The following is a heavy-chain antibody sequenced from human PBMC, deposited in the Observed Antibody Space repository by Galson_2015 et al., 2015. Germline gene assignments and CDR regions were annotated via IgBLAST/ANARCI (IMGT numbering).Heavy chain of an antibody. D-gene: IGHD3-10*01. CDR2: IIPIFGTM. Sequence: SVKVSCKASGGTFSNYAINWVRQAPGQGLEWMGGIIPIFGTMNYAQKFQGRVTITADESTSTGYMEVSSLRSEDTAVYFCAREGTATNDAFDIWGQGTMVTVS. V-gene: IGHV1-69*13. CDR1: GGTFSNYA. J-gene: IGHJ3*02. CDR3: AREGTATNDAFDI.